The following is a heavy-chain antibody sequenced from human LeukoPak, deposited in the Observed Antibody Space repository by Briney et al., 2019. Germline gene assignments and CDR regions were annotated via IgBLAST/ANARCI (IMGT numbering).Heavy chain of an antibody. CDR3: ARTLTGDFDY. J-gene: IGHJ4*02. CDR2: IIPIFGTA. V-gene: IGHV1-69*13. Sequence: GASVKVSCKASGGTFSSYAISWVRQAPGQGLEWMGGIIPIFGTANYAQKFQGRVTITADESTSTAYVELSSLRSEDTAVYYCARTLTGDFDYWGQGTLVTVSS. D-gene: IGHD7-27*01. CDR1: GGTFSSYA.